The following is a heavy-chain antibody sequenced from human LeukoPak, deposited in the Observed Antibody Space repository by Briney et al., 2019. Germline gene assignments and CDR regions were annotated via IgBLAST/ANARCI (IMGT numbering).Heavy chain of an antibody. Sequence: PGVSLRLSCAASGFALSSHWVTWVRQVPGRGPEWVANVNRDGSETYYLDSVKGRFTISKDNAKNSLYLQMNSLRAEDTALYHCARNNAMDVWGQGTTVIVSS. V-gene: IGHV3-7*03. CDR3: ARNNAMDV. D-gene: IGHD2-8*01. CDR1: GFALSSHW. J-gene: IGHJ6*02. CDR2: VNRDGSET.